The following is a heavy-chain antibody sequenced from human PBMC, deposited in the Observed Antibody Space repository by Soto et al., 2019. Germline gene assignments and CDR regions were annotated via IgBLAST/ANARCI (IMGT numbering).Heavy chain of an antibody. CDR2: ISDSGDRT. V-gene: IGHV3-23*01. CDR1: GFTLSMSA. J-gene: IGHJ3*01. CDR3: AKDRGIIVKAGDAFDV. Sequence: GGSLRLSCASSGFTLSMSAVNWVRQAPGKGLEWVSYISDSGDRTYYADSVKGRFTISRDRSKNTVSLQMDSLRAEDTAVYYCAKDRGIIVKAGDAFDVWGQGTKVTVSS. D-gene: IGHD3-16*02.